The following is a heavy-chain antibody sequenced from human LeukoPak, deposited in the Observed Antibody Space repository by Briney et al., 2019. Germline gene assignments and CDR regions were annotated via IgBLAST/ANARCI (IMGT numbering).Heavy chain of an antibody. CDR1: GFTFSDYY. Sequence: GGSLRLSCAASGFTFSDYYMSWLRQAPGKGLEWVSYISSSGSTIYYADSVKGRFTISRDNAKNSLYLQMNSLRAEDTAVYYCARDRGIYYDSSGYPGYWGQGTLVTVSS. D-gene: IGHD3-22*01. V-gene: IGHV3-11*01. J-gene: IGHJ4*02. CDR3: ARDRGIYYDSSGYPGY. CDR2: ISSSGSTI.